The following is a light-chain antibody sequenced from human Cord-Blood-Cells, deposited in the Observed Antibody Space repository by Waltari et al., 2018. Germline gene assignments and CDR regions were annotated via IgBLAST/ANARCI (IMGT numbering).Light chain of an antibody. V-gene: IGKV1-39*01. CDR3: QQSYSTPYT. Sequence: DIQMTQSPSSLSASVGNRVTITCRASQSISSYLNWYQQKPGKAPKLLIYAASSLKSGVPSRFSGSGSETDFTLTISSLQPEDFATYYCQQSYSTPYTFGQGTKLEIK. CDR1: QSISSY. J-gene: IGKJ2*01. CDR2: AAS.